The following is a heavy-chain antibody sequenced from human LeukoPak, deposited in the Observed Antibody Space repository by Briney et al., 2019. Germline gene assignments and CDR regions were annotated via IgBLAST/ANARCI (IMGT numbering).Heavy chain of an antibody. V-gene: IGHV4-39*07. J-gene: IGHJ6*02. CDR1: GGSISSSSYY. CDR2: IYYGGST. Sequence: NASESLSLTCTVSGGSISSSSYYWGWIRQPPGKGLEWIGSIYYGGSTYYNSSLKSRVTISVDISKNQFSLKVSSVTAADTAVYFCARDAGHQLSRRNYYAMDVWGQGTTVTVSS. CDR3: ARDAGHQLSRRNYYAMDV. D-gene: IGHD2-2*01.